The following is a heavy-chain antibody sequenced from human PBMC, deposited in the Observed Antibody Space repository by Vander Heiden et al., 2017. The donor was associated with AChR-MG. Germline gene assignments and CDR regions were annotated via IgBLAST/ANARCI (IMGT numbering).Heavy chain of an antibody. CDR3: ARKLGYYDFWSGYYY. D-gene: IGHD3-3*01. CDR1: GGSFSGYY. Sequence: QVQLQQWGAGLLKPSETLSLTCAVYGGSFSGYYWSWIRQPPGKGLEWIGEINHSGSTNYNPSLKSRVTISVDTSKNQFSLKLSSVTAADTAVYYCARKLGYYDFWSGYYYWGQGTLVTVSS. V-gene: IGHV4-34*01. J-gene: IGHJ4*02. CDR2: INHSGST.